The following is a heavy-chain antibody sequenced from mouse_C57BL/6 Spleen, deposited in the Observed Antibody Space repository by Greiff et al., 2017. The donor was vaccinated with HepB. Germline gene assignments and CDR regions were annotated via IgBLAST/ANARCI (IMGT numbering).Heavy chain of an antibody. Sequence: VQLQQSGAELVRPGASVTLSCKASGYTFTDYEMHWVKQTPVHGLEWIGAIDPETGGTAYNQKFKGKAILTVDKSSSAAYMELRSLTSEDSAVYYCTREGAYGNYGAYWGQGTLVTVSA. J-gene: IGHJ3*01. CDR1: GYTFTDYE. D-gene: IGHD2-1*01. V-gene: IGHV1-15*01. CDR2: IDPETGGT. CDR3: TREGAYGNYGAY.